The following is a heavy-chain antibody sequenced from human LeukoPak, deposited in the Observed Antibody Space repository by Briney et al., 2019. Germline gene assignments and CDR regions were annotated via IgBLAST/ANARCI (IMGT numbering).Heavy chain of an antibody. V-gene: IGHV3-30-3*01. Sequence: PGGSLRLSCAASGFTFSSYAMHWVRQAPGKGLEWVAVISYDGSTKYYADSVKGRFTISRDNSKNTLYVQMNSLRAEDTAVYYCARVWQQSANWLDPWGQGTLVTVSS. D-gene: IGHD2-21*01. J-gene: IGHJ5*02. CDR2: ISYDGSTK. CDR3: ARVWQQSANWLDP. CDR1: GFTFSSYA.